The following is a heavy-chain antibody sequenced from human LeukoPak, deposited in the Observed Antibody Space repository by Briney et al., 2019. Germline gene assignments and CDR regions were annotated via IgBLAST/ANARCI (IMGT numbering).Heavy chain of an antibody. V-gene: IGHV3-21*01. CDR1: GFTFSSYS. CDR2: ISSSSSYI. J-gene: IGHJ5*02. CDR3: ARDALLWFGELGYWFDP. D-gene: IGHD3-10*01. Sequence: GGSLRLSCAASGFTFSSYSMNWVRQAPGKGLEWVSSISSSSSYIYYADSVKGRFTISRDNAKNSLYLQMNSLRAEDTAVYYCARDALLWFGELGYWFDPWGQGTLVTVSS.